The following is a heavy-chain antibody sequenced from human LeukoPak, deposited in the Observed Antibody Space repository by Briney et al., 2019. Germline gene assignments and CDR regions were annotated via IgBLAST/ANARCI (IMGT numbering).Heavy chain of an antibody. V-gene: IGHV3-48*03. D-gene: IGHD1-26*01. J-gene: IGHJ2*01. CDR1: GFTFSTYE. CDR3: ARELGARYFDL. Sequence: PGGSLRLSCSASGFTFSTYEMNWVRQAPGKGLEWVSYISTSGSSSSYADSVKGRFTISRDNGKDSLYLQMNSLRGEDTAIYYCARELGARYFDLWGRGTLITVSS. CDR2: ISTSGSSS.